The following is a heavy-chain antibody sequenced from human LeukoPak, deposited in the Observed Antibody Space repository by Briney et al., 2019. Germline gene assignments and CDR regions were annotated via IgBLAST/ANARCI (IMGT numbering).Heavy chain of an antibody. D-gene: IGHD4-23*01. J-gene: IGHJ3*02. V-gene: IGHV4-30-2*01. Sequence: SETLSLTCAVSGGSVSSGGYSWSWIRQPPGKGLEWIGYIYHSGSTYYNPSLKSRVTISVDRSKNQFSLKLSSVTAADTAVYYCARVKGGGVVTPRGPFDIWGQGTMVTVSS. CDR1: GGSVSSGGYS. CDR3: ARVKGGGVVTPRGPFDI. CDR2: IYHSGST.